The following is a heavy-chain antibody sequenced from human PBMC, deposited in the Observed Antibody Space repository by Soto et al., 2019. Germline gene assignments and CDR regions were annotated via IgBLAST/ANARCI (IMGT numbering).Heavy chain of an antibody. V-gene: IGHV3-23*01. CDR1: GFTFSSYA. J-gene: IGHJ3*01. CDR3: AKDRYFDASGYGRLGAFDV. D-gene: IGHD3-22*01. Sequence: EVQLLESGGGLVQPGGSLRLSCAASGFTFSSYAMNWVRQAPGRGLEWVSVIAGRAGSTHYADSVKGRFIISRDNSNNTVYLQMNSLRAEDTALYYCAKDRYFDASGYGRLGAFDVWGQGTMVTVSS. CDR2: IAGRAGST.